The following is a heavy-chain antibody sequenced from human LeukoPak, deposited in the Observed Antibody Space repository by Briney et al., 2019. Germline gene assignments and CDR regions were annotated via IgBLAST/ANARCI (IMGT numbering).Heavy chain of an antibody. CDR2: INNNSSHI. CDR3: GRAVQGIAAAGP. D-gene: IGHD6-13*01. Sequence: GGPQTLPCTVSRLTFSSYSMNWVRHAPGGGVEWVSSINNNSSHIYYTDSVKGRFTISRDNAKNSLSLKINSLSAEDTCVYQCGRAVQGIAAAGPWGKGTLVTVSS. J-gene: IGHJ5*02. CDR1: RLTFSSYS. V-gene: IGHV3-21*01.